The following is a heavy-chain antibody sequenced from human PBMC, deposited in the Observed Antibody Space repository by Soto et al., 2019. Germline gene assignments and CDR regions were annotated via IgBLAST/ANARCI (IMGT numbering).Heavy chain of an antibody. D-gene: IGHD3-22*01. V-gene: IGHV4-34*01. CDR1: GGSFSGYY. Sequence: SETLSLTCAVYGGSFSGYYWSWIRQPPAKGLEWIGEINHSGGSNYNPSLKSRVTISADTSKNQFSLQLSSVTAADTAVYYCARGRYYYDSSGAQRNWFDPWGQGTLVTVS. CDR3: ARGRYYYDSSGAQRNWFDP. CDR2: INHSGGS. J-gene: IGHJ5*02.